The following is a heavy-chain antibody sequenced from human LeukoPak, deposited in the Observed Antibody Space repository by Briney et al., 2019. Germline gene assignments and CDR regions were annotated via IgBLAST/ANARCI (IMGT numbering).Heavy chain of an antibody. Sequence: GGSLRLSCAASGFTFSSHTMNWVRQAPGKGLEWVSSIGTSSSYIYYADSVKGRFTISRDDAKNSLYLQMNSLRAEDTAVYYCARLAREGATTPEYFQHWGQGTLVTVSS. CDR2: IGTSSSYI. V-gene: IGHV3-21*01. CDR3: ARLAREGATTPEYFQH. CDR1: GFTFSSHT. J-gene: IGHJ1*01. D-gene: IGHD1-26*01.